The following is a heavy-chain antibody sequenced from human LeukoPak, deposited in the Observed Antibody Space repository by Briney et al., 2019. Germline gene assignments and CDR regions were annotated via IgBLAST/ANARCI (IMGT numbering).Heavy chain of an antibody. CDR2: INTDGRTT. V-gene: IGHV3-74*01. CDR3: ATPGFLGSF. CDR1: RFSFSSYW. J-gene: IGHJ4*02. Sequence: GGSLRLSCAASRFSFSSYWMNWVHQAPGKGLVWVAHINTDGRTTTYADSVKGRFTVARDNAKNTLYLEMNRLRAEDTAVYYCATPGFLGSFWGQGTLVTVSS. D-gene: IGHD1-26*01.